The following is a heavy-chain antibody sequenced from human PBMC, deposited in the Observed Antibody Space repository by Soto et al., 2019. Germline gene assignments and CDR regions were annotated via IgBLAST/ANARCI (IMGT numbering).Heavy chain of an antibody. CDR1: GGSISSYY. CDR2: IYYSGST. J-gene: IGHJ3*02. V-gene: IGHV4-59*01. CDR3: ASRVGGSYFGRDAFDI. Sequence: QVQLQESVPGLVKPSETLSLTCTVSGGSISSYYWSWIRQPPGKGLEWIGYIYYSGSTNYNPSLKSRVTISVDTSKNQFSLKLSSVTAADTAVYYCASRVGGSYFGRDAFDIWGQGTMVTVSS. D-gene: IGHD3-10*01.